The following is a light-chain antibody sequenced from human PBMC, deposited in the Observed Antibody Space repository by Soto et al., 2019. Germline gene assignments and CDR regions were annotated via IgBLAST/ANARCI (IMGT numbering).Light chain of an antibody. CDR2: DNN. CDR3: GTWDSSLRVYV. Sequence: QSVLTQPPSVSAAPGHEVTISCSGSSSNIGTYYVSWYQQLPGTAPKLLIYDNNKRPSGIPDRFSGSKSGASATLGIAGLQNGDEADYYCGTWDSSLRVYVFGTGTKVTVL. V-gene: IGLV1-51*01. CDR1: SSNIGTYY. J-gene: IGLJ1*01.